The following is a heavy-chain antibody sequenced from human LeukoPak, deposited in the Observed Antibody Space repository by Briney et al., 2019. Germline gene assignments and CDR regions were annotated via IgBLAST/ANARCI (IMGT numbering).Heavy chain of an antibody. CDR1: GGSISSSSYY. CDR2: IYYSGST. J-gene: IGHJ6*03. Sequence: SETLSLTCTVSGGSISSSSYYWGWIRQPPGKGLEWIGSIYYSGSTYYNPSLKSRVTISVDTSKNQFSLKLSSVTAADTAVYYCAGAYYYYCYMDVWGKGTTVTVSS. CDR3: AGAYYYYCYMDV. V-gene: IGHV4-39*07.